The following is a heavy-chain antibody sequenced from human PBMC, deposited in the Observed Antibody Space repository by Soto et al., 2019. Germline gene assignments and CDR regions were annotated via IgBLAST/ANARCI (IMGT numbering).Heavy chain of an antibody. CDR3: AGPNSRYGGLNAFDL. D-gene: IGHD1-1*01. CDR2: IYRNGNM. Sequence: QLQLQESGPGLVKPSETLSLTCTVSGDSISNNRYSWGWVRQPPGEGLEWIGGIYRNGNMYYNPSLKSRVTISVDTSNNQFFLRLSSVTAADTAVYYCAGPNSRYGGLNAFDLWGQGTTVTVSS. V-gene: IGHV4-39*01. CDR1: GDSISNNRYS. J-gene: IGHJ3*01.